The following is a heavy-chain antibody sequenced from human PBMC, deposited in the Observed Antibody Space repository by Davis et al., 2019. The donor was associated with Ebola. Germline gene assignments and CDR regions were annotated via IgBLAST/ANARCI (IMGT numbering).Heavy chain of an antibody. CDR1: GNSFSSHW. D-gene: IGHD1-20*01. V-gene: IGHV5-51*01. CDR2: IYTGDSDT. J-gene: IGHJ3*01. CDR3: ASLRRTITGMDDGFDL. Sequence: GESLKISCQASGNSFSSHWIAWVRQLPGKGLEWMGIIYTGDSDTRYSPSFRGQVTISAEQSTRTAYLQWGSLKASDTAMYYCASLRRTITGMDDGFDLWGQGTMVTVSS.